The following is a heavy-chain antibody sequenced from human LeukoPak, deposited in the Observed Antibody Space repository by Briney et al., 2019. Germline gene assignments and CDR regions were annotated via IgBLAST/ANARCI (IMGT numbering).Heavy chain of an antibody. V-gene: IGHV3-23*01. Sequence: PGGSLRLSCAASGFSFSSYAMNWVRQAPGKGLEWVSIIFGNGDTTYYADSVKGRVTLSRDNSKDTLYLQMNDLRPDDTAIYYCAKRNTMVRGGPCFDYWGQGLLVTVSS. CDR2: IFGNGDTT. D-gene: IGHD3-10*01. J-gene: IGHJ4*02. CDR1: GFSFSSYA. CDR3: AKRNTMVRGGPCFDY.